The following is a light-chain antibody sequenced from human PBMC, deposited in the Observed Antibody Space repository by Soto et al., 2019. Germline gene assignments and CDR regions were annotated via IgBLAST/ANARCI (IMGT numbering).Light chain of an antibody. V-gene: IGKV2D-29*01. Sequence: DVVMTQTPISLSVTPGQPASISCESSQSLLHTDGKTYLYWYLQKPGQPPQILIYEVSNLFSGVPDRFSGSGSWTYFTLKISRVEAEDVGVYYCMQSAQLPLTFGGGTKVETK. CDR3: MQSAQLPLT. J-gene: IGKJ4*01. CDR1: QSLLHTDGKTY. CDR2: EVS.